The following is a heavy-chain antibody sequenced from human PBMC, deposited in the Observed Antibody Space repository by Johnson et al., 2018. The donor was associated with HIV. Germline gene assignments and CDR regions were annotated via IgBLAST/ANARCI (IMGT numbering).Heavy chain of an antibody. Sequence: VQLVESGGGVVQPGRSLRLSCAASGFTFSSYAMHWVRQAPGKGLEWVAVISYDGSNNYYADSVKGRFTISRDNSKNTLYLQMNSLRAEDTAVYYCARDSEWELGQEGAFDIWGQGTMVTVSS. CDR3: ARDSEWELGQEGAFDI. CDR2: ISYDGSNN. V-gene: IGHV3-30-3*01. J-gene: IGHJ3*02. CDR1: GFTFSSYA. D-gene: IGHD1-26*01.